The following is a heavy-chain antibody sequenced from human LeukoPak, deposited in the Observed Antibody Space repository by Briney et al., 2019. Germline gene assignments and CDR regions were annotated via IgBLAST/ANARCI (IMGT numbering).Heavy chain of an antibody. CDR1: GFTFSSYN. CDR3: ARGRAVYSDSRGYYPDAFDI. CDR2: ISSRSNYI. V-gene: IGHV3-21*01. J-gene: IGHJ3*02. D-gene: IGHD3-22*01. Sequence: GGSLRLSCAASGFTFSSYNMNWVREAPGEGLEWVSSISSRSNYIYLADSLKGRFTISRDNAKNSLYLQMNSLRAEDTAMYYCARGRAVYSDSRGYYPDAFDIWGQGTMVTVSS.